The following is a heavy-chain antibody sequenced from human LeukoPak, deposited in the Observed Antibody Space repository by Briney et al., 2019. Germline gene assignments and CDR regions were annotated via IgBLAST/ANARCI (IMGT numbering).Heavy chain of an antibody. J-gene: IGHJ3*02. D-gene: IGHD3-9*01. Sequence: SETLSLTCAVSGGSISSSSYYWGWIRQPPGKGLEWIGSINYSGSTNYNPSLKSRVTISVDTSKNQFSLKLSSVTAADTAVYYCARLAPPRSYYDILTGKRLDAFDIWGQGTMVTVSS. V-gene: IGHV4-39*07. CDR1: GGSISSSSYY. CDR2: INYSGST. CDR3: ARLAPPRSYYDILTGKRLDAFDI.